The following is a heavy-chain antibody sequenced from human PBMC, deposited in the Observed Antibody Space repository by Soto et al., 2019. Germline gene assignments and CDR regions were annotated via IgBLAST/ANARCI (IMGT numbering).Heavy chain of an antibody. CDR2: IIPLFGTA. J-gene: IGHJ4*02. D-gene: IGHD3-22*01. Sequence: QVQLVQSGAEVKKPGSSVKVSCKASGGTFSTYAIDWVRQAPGQGLEWMGGIIPLFGTAKYAQNFQGRITITADESTNTAYMELRSLRSQDTAVYYCPRGVHYDSSGYYYFYWGQGTLVTVSS. CDR3: PRGVHYDSSGYYYFY. CDR1: GGTFSTYA. V-gene: IGHV1-69*01.